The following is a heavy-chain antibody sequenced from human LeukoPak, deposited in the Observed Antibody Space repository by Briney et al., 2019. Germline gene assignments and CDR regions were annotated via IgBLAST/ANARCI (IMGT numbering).Heavy chain of an antibody. CDR3: TRGHGWTDY. CDR1: GGSISRYY. D-gene: IGHD6-19*01. Sequence: SETLSLTCTVSGGSISRYYWTWIQQPAGKGLEWIGRTHTNGDINYNPSLKSRVTMSVDTSKNQFSLKLSSVTAADTAVYYCTRGHGWTDYWGQGTLVTVSS. V-gene: IGHV4-4*07. J-gene: IGHJ4*02. CDR2: THTNGDI.